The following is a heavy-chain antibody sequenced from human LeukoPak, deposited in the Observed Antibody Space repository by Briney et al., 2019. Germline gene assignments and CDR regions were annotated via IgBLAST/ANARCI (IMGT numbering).Heavy chain of an antibody. Sequence: PSETLSLTCAVYGGSFSVYYWSWIRQPPGKGLEWMGEINHSGSTNYNPSLKSRVAISVDTSKNQFSLKPSPVTAADTGVYYCARGSSGWLLIFDYWGQGTLVTVSS. V-gene: IGHV4-34*01. CDR3: ARGSSGWLLIFDY. J-gene: IGHJ4*02. CDR1: GGSFSVYY. CDR2: INHSGST. D-gene: IGHD6-19*01.